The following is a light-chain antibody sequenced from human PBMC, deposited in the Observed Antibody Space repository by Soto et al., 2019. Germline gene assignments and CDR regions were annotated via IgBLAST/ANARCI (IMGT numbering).Light chain of an antibody. CDR2: AAS. Sequence: DIQMTQSPSSLSASVGDRVTITCRTSLSIYSYLNWYQQKPGKAPKLLIYAASSLKSAVPSRFSGSGSGTDFTLTISSLQPEDFATYYCQQTFSTPFTYGPGTKVDI. CDR3: QQTFSTPFT. CDR1: LSIYSY. V-gene: IGKV1-39*01. J-gene: IGKJ3*01.